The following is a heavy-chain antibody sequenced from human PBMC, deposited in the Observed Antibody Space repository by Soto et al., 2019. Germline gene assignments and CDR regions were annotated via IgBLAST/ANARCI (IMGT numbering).Heavy chain of an antibody. CDR3: ARRNVNTAMVYWYFDL. CDR2: IYWDDDK. Sequence: QITLTESGPTLVKPTQTLTLTCTFSGFSLDTSGVSVSWIRQSPGKALEWLALIYWDDDKRYSPSLKNRLTITKDTSKNQVVLTMTNMDPVDTGTYCCARRNVNTAMVYWYFDLWGRGTLVTVS. D-gene: IGHD5-18*01. V-gene: IGHV2-5*02. CDR1: GFSLDTSGVS. J-gene: IGHJ2*01.